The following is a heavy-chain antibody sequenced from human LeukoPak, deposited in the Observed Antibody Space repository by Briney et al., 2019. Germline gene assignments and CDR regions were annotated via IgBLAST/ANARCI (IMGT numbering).Heavy chain of an antibody. D-gene: IGHD3-22*01. Sequence: GESLKISCKGSGYSFTSYWIGWVRQMPGKGLEWMGIIYPGDSGTRYSPSFQGQVTISADKSISTAYLQWSSLKASDTAMYYCATSTYDSSGYYYDRGDYWGQGTLVTVSS. CDR3: ATSTYDSSGYYYDRGDY. CDR1: GYSFTSYW. CDR2: IYPGDSGT. V-gene: IGHV5-51*01. J-gene: IGHJ4*02.